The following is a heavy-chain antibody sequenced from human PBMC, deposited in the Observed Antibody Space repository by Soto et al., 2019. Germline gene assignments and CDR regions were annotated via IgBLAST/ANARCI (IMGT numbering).Heavy chain of an antibody. CDR1: GYTVTSYG. V-gene: IGHV1-18*01. J-gene: IGHJ4*02. D-gene: IGHD3-22*01. Sequence: QVQLVQSGAEVKKPGASVKVSCKASGYTVTSYGISWVRQAPGQGLEWMGWISAYNGNTNYAQKLQGRVTLTTVTSTRTADTELRGLRSDDAAVDCCARFMTYYYDSSGDSASDWGQGTLVTVSS. CDR3: ARFMTYYYDSSGDSASD. CDR2: ISAYNGNT.